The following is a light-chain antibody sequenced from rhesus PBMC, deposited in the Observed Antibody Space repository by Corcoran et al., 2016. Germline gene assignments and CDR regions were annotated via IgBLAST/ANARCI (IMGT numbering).Light chain of an antibody. Sequence: DIPMTQSPSSLSASVGDTVTITCQASQGISKYLAWYQQKPGKAPKLLIYDASTLQSGVPSRFSGSGSGTEFPLTISVLYPEEFATYYCQQHNSYPFTFGPGTKLDIK. J-gene: IGKJ3*01. CDR3: QQHNSYPFT. CDR1: QGISKY. CDR2: DAS. V-gene: IGKV1-25*01.